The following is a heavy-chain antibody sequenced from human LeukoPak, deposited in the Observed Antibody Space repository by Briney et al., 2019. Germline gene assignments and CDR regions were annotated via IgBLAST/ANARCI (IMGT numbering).Heavy chain of an antibody. D-gene: IGHD2-15*01. CDR2: ISGSGGTT. Sequence: GGSLRLSCAASGFTFSSYAVNWVRQAPGKGLEWVSAISGSGGTTYYANSVKGRFTVSRDNSKNTLSLQLNSLRAEDTAVYYCAKGTSSSCYSAPNYWGQGTLVTVSS. CDR3: AKGTSSSCYSAPNY. CDR1: GFTFSSYA. J-gene: IGHJ4*02. V-gene: IGHV3-23*01.